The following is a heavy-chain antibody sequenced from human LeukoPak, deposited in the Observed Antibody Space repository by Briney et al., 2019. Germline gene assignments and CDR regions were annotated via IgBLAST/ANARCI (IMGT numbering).Heavy chain of an antibody. J-gene: IGHJ4*02. Sequence: GASVKVSCRASGFTLTDYYMHWVRQASGQGLEWMGWINPDSGGTNYAQKFQGRVTVTRDTSINTAYMELSRLTSDDTAIYYCAREVQHSNSFDYWGRGTLVTVSS. CDR3: AREVQHSNSFDY. CDR1: GFTLTDYY. D-gene: IGHD6-13*01. V-gene: IGHV1-2*02. CDR2: INPDSGGT.